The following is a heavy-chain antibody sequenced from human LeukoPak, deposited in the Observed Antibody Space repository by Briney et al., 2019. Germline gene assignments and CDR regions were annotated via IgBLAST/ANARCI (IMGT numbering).Heavy chain of an antibody. CDR3: AKSSRGYYYYMDV. D-gene: IGHD6-13*01. Sequence: GGSLRLSCAASGFTFSSYGMSWVRQAPGKGLEWVSAISGSGDSTYYADSVKGRFTISRDNSKNTLYLQMNSLRAEDTAVYYCAKSSRGYYYYMDVWGKGTTVTISS. CDR1: GFTFSSYG. CDR2: ISGSGDST. J-gene: IGHJ6*03. V-gene: IGHV3-23*01.